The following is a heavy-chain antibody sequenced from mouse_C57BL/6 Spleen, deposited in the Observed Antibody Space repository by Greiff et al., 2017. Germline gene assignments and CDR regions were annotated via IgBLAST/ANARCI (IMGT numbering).Heavy chain of an antibody. J-gene: IGHJ2*01. Sequence: VQLQESGPELVKPGASVKISCKASGYAFSSSWMNWVKQRPGKGLEWIGRIYPGDGDTNYNGKFKGKATLTADKSSSTAYMQLSSLTSEDSAVYFCARDYYGSSYPVYFDYWGQGTTLTVSS. CDR3: ARDYYGSSYPVYFDY. D-gene: IGHD1-1*01. CDR1: GYAFSSSW. CDR2: IYPGDGDT. V-gene: IGHV1-82*01.